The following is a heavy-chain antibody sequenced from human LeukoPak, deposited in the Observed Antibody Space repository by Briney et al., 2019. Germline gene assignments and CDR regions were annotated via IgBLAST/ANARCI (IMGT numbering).Heavy chain of an antibody. CDR1: RFTFSNYG. D-gene: IGHD4-23*01. CDR3: ASRGYGGNDVYFDY. J-gene: IGHJ4*02. CDR2: IRYDGSSK. Sequence: GGSLRLSCAASRFTFSNYGMHWVRQAPGKGLEWVAFIRYDGSSKYYADSVKGRFTISRDNSKNTLYLQMNSLRAEDTAVYYCASRGYGGNDVYFDYWGQETLVTVSS. V-gene: IGHV3-30*02.